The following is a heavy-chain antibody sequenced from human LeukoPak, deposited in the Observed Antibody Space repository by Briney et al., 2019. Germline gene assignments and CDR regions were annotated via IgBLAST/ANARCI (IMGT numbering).Heavy chain of an antibody. D-gene: IGHD2/OR15-2a*01. CDR2: IIPIFGTT. Sequence: SVKVSCKASGGTFSSYAISWVRQAPGQGLEWMGRIIPIFGTTNYAQKFQGRVTITTDESTSTAYMELSSLRSEDTAVYYCARGELNAFDIWGQGTMVTVSS. J-gene: IGHJ3*02. CDR3: ARGELNAFDI. CDR1: GGTFSSYA. V-gene: IGHV1-69*05.